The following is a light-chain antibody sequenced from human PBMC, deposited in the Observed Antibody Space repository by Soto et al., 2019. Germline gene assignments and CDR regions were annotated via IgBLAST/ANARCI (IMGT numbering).Light chain of an antibody. V-gene: IGLV2-8*01. CDR3: SSYTSSSTYV. CDR1: SSDVGAYNY. CDR2: EVS. J-gene: IGLJ1*01. Sequence: QSVLTQPPSASGSPGQSVTISCTGTSSDVGAYNYVSWYQQLPGKAPKLIIYEVSKRPSGVPDRFSGSKSGNTASLTVSGLQAEDEADYYCSSYTSSSTYVFGTGTKVTVL.